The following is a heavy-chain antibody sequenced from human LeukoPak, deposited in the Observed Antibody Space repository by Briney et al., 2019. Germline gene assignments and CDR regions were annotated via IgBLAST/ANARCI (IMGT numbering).Heavy chain of an antibody. CDR3: ARGYSSSYRIDY. CDR2: INTDGSST. CDR1: GFTFNNYW. J-gene: IGHJ4*02. V-gene: IGHV3-74*01. Sequence: PGGSLRLYCAASGFTFNNYWMHWVRQAPGKGLVWVSRINTDGSSTTYADSVKGRFTISRDNAKNTLYLQMNSLSAEDTAVYYCARGYSSSYRIDYWGQGTLVTVSS. D-gene: IGHD6-6*01.